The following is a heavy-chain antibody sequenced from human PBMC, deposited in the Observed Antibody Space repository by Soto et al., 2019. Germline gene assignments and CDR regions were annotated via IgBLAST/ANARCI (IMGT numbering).Heavy chain of an antibody. CDR2: IYHSGSI. Sequence: SETLSLTCAVSGGSISSSNWLTWVRLPPEKGLEWIGEIYHSGSINYNPSLNSRVAISVDKSKNQFSLKLSSVTAADTAVYYCARGGLIAVAGDFEYWGQGTLVTVSS. V-gene: IGHV4-4*02. CDR1: GGSISSSNW. J-gene: IGHJ4*02. CDR3: ARGGLIAVAGDFEY. D-gene: IGHD6-19*01.